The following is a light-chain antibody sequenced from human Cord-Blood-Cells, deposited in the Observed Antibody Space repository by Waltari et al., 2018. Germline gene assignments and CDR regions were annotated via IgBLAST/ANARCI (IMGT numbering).Light chain of an antibody. CDR1: NIGRNR. J-gene: IGLJ3*02. V-gene: IGLV3-21*03. Sequence: SYVLTQPPSVSVAPGKTARITCGGNNIGRNRVHWYQQRPGKAPVLVVYDDSARPSVIPERFSGSNSGNTATLTISRVEAGDEADYYCQVWDSSSDHWVFGGGTKLTVL. CDR2: DDS. CDR3: QVWDSSSDHWV.